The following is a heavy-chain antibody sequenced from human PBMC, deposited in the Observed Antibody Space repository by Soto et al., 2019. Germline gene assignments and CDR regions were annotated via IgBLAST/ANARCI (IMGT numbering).Heavy chain of an antibody. Sequence: QVQLVQSGAEVKKPGASVKVSCKASGYTFSNYGISWVRQAPGQGLEWMGWISARNGNTDYAQKFQGRVTMTTDTSTTTSYMELRSQRSDDTAVYYCGRDNYERSGNFDYWGQGTLVIVSS. J-gene: IGHJ4*02. D-gene: IGHD3-22*01. CDR1: GYTFSNYG. CDR3: GRDNYERSGNFDY. V-gene: IGHV1-18*01. CDR2: ISARNGNT.